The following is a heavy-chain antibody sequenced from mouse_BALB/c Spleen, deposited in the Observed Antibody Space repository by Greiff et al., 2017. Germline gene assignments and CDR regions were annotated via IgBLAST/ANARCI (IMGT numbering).Heavy chain of an antibody. CDR1: GFTFSSYT. CDR2: ISSGGSYT. D-gene: IGHD6-1*01. Sequence: EVQLVESGGGLVQPGGSLKLSCAASGFTFSSYTMSWVRQTPEKRLEWVATISSGGSYTYYPDSVKGRFTISRDNAKNTLYLQMSSLKSEDTAMYYCTRDSAGLSFDYWGQGTTLTVSS. J-gene: IGHJ2*01. CDR3: TRDSAGLSFDY. V-gene: IGHV5-6-4*01.